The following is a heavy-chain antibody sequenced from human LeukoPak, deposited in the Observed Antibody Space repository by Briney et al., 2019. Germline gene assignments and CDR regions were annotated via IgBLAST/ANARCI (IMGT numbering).Heavy chain of an antibody. J-gene: IGHJ4*02. D-gene: IGHD3-3*01. V-gene: IGHV3-23*01. CDR1: GFTFSSYA. CDR2: ISGSGGST. Sequence: GGSLRLSCAASGFTFSSYAMSWVRQAPGKGLEWVSAISGSGGSTYYADSVKGRFTISRDNSKNTLYLQMNSLRAEDTAVYYCANPPRRGFLEWYHWGQGTLVTVSS. CDR3: ANPPRRGFLEWYH.